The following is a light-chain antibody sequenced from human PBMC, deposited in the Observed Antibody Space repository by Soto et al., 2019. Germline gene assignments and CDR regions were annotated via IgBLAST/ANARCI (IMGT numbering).Light chain of an antibody. Sequence: QSALTQPPSACGSRGQSVTISCTGTSSDVGNYDSVSWYQHHPGKAPQAVIYEVNKRPSGVPDRFSGSKSGNTASLTVSGLQAEDEGDYYCSSYAGSNNYVFGTGTKVTVL. J-gene: IGLJ1*01. V-gene: IGLV2-8*01. CDR3: SSYAGSNNYV. CDR2: EVN. CDR1: SSDVGNYDS.